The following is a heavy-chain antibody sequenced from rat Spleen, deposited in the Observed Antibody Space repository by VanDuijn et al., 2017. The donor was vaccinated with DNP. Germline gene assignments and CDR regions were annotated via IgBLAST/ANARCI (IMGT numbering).Heavy chain of an antibody. CDR2: ISYDGGSA. Sequence: EVQLVESGGGLAQPGRSLKLSCAASGFTFSDYYMAWVRRTPAKGLEWVAYISYDGGSAYYGDSVKGRFTISRDNAKSTLYLQMNSLRSEDMATYYCARHVLPLRVWDYWGQGVMVTVSS. D-gene: IGHD1-4*01. CDR1: GFTFSDYY. J-gene: IGHJ2*01. V-gene: IGHV5-22*01. CDR3: ARHVLPLRVWDY.